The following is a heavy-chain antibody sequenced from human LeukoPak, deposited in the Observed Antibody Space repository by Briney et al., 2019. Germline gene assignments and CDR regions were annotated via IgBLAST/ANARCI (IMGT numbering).Heavy chain of an antibody. CDR1: GGSISSGDYY. CDR3: ARFRASSSWYVQDEYFQH. V-gene: IGHV4-39*07. D-gene: IGHD6-13*01. CDR2: IYHSGST. Sequence: SETLSLTCTVSGGSISSGDYYWSWIRQPPGKGLEWIGEIYHSGSTNYNPSLKSRVTISVDKSKNQFSLKLSSVTAADTAVYYCARFRASSSWYVQDEYFQHWGQGTLVTVSS. J-gene: IGHJ1*01.